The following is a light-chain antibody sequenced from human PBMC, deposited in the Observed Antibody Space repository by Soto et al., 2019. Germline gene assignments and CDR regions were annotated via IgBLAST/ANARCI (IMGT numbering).Light chain of an antibody. CDR2: AAS. CDR1: QSISSSY. Sequence: EIVLTQSPGTLSLSPGERATLSCRASQSISSSYLAWYQQKPGQAPRLLIYAASSRATGIPDRFSGSGSGTDFTLTISRLEPEDFAVYYYQQYGSSSYTFGPGTQLEIK. J-gene: IGKJ2*01. CDR3: QQYGSSSYT. V-gene: IGKV3-20*01.